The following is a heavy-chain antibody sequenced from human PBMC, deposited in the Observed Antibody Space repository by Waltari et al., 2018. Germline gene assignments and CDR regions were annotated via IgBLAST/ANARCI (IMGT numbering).Heavy chain of an antibody. J-gene: IGHJ4*02. D-gene: IGHD3-3*01. Sequence: QVQLVESGGGVVQPGGSLRLSCAASGFTFSSYGMHWVRQAPGKGLEWVAFIRYDGSNKYYADSVKGRFTISRDNSKNTLYLQMNSLRAEDTAVYYCARNLGRFGVASVGYWGQGTLVTVSS. CDR2: IRYDGSNK. CDR3: ARNLGRFGVASVGY. CDR1: GFTFSSYG. V-gene: IGHV3-30*02.